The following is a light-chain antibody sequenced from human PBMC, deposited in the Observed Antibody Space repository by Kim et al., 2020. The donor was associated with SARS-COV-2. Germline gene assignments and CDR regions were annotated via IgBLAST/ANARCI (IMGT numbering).Light chain of an antibody. CDR1: QGISSY. V-gene: IGKV1-8*01. CDR2: AAS. CDR3: QQYYSYPLT. Sequence: SATGDRVTITCRASQGISSYLAWYQQKPGKAPKLLIYAASTLQSGVPSRFSGSGSGTDFTLTSSCLQSEDFATYYCQQYYSYPLTFGGGTKVDIK. J-gene: IGKJ4*01.